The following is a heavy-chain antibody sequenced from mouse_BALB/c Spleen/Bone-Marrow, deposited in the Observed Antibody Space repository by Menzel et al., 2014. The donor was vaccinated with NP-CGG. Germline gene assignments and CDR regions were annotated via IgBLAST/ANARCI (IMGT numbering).Heavy chain of an antibody. CDR2: IFPGDGDT. D-gene: IGHD2-3*01. V-gene: IGHV1-82*01. J-gene: IGHJ4*01. CDR3: ARSDGYRVMDY. Sequence: VKLVESGPELVKPGASVKISCKASGYAFSSSWMNWVKQRPGQGLGWIGRIFPGDGDTYYNGKFKGKATLTADKSSSTAYMQLSSLTSVDSAVYFCARSDGYRVMDYWGQGTSVTVSS. CDR1: GYAFSSSW.